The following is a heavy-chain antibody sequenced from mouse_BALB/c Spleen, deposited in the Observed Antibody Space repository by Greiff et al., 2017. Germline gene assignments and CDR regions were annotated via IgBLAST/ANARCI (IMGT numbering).Heavy chain of an antibody. Sequence: EVKLVESGGGLVKPGGSLKLSCAASGFTFSSYAMSWVRQTPEKRLEWVATISSGGSYTYYPDSVKGRFTISRDNAKNTLYLQMSSLRSEDTAMYYCARHEDDYDAWFAYWGQGTLVTVSA. V-gene: IGHV5-9-3*01. J-gene: IGHJ3*01. CDR1: GFTFSSYA. CDR2: ISSGGSYT. CDR3: ARHEDDYDAWFAY. D-gene: IGHD2-4*01.